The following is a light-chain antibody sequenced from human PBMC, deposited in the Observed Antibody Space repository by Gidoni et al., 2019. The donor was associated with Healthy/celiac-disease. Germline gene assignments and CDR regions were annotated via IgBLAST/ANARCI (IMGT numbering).Light chain of an antibody. V-gene: IGKV1-39*01. CDR1: QSISKY. CDR2: AAS. J-gene: IGKJ1*01. CDR3: QQSYSTPRT. Sequence: QITQSPSSLSASVGARVTITCRASQSISKYLNCYQQKPGKPPKLLVYAASSLQSGVPSRFSGSGSGTDFTLTISRLRPEDFATYYCQQSYSTPRTFGQGIKVEIK.